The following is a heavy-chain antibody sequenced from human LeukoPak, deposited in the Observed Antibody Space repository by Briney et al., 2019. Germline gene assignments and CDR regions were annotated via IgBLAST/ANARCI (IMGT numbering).Heavy chain of an antibody. J-gene: IGHJ3*01. CDR2: IIPIFGIA. V-gene: IGHV1-69*04. CDR1: GGTFSSYA. CDR3: AILGGNSPWFDVFDL. D-gene: IGHD3-16*01. Sequence: SVKVSCKASGGTFSSYAISWVRQAPGQGLEWMGRIIPIFGIANYAQKFQGRVTITADKSTSTAYMELRSLRSEDTAVYYCAILGGNSPWFDVFDLWPQGPMPTVSS.